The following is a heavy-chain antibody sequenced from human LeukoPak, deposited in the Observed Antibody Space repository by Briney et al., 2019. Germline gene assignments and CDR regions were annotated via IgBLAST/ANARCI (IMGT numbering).Heavy chain of an antibody. D-gene: IGHD6-13*01. CDR2: INNVGSST. V-gene: IGHV3-23*01. CDR1: GFPFSSYA. Sequence: GGSLRLSCAASGFPFSSYAMSWVRQAPGKGLEWVSAINNVGSSTYYADSVKGRFTISRDNSKNTLYLQMNSLRAEDTAVYYCAKIGAARSGRDYWGQGTLVTVSS. J-gene: IGHJ4*02. CDR3: AKIGAARSGRDY.